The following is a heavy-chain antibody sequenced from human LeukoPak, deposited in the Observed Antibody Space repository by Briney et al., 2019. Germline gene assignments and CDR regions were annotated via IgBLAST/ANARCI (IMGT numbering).Heavy chain of an antibody. CDR2: INVEGTTT. Sequence: GGSLRLSCAGSGFTFTRFWMHWVRQAPGKGLVWVSRINVEGTTTTYADSVEGRFTISRDENTLYLQMDHLRVDDTAVYYCTRGGEEPFDYWGQGTLVTVSS. J-gene: IGHJ4*02. D-gene: IGHD3-10*01. CDR3: TRGGEEPFDY. V-gene: IGHV3-74*01. CDR1: GFTFTRFW.